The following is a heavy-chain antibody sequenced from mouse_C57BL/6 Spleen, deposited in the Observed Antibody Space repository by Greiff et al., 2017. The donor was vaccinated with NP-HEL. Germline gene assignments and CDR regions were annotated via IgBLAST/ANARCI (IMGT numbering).Heavy chain of an antibody. Sequence: EVQLQESGGDLVKPGGSLKLSCAASGFTFSSYGMSWVRQTPDKRLEWVATISSGGSYTYYPYSVKGRFTISRDNAKNTLYLQMSSLKSEDTAMYYCARQEDDGYLFAYWGQGTLVTVSA. D-gene: IGHD2-3*01. J-gene: IGHJ3*01. CDR3: ARQEDDGYLFAY. V-gene: IGHV5-6*01. CDR1: GFTFSSYG. CDR2: ISSGGSYT.